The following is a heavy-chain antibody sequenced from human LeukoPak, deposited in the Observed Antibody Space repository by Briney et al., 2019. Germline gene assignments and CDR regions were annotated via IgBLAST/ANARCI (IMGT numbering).Heavy chain of an antibody. J-gene: IGHJ4*02. Sequence: GESLKISCKGSGYSFTVYWITWVRQMPGKGLEWMGTIDPSDSYTNYSPSFQGHVTISADKSINSAYLQWSSLKTSDSAIYYCATHFYGDYAFDSWGQGTLVTVSS. CDR1: GYSFTVYW. CDR3: ATHFYGDYAFDS. CDR2: IDPSDSYT. D-gene: IGHD4-17*01. V-gene: IGHV5-10-1*01.